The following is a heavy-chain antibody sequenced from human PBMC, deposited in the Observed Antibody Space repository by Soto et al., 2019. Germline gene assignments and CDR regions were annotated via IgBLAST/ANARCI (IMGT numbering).Heavy chain of an antibody. Sequence: ASVKVSCKASGYTFSHYGIGWVRQAPGQGLEWMGWISAHNGNTHYAEKFQGRVTITADESTSTAYMELSSLRSEDTAVYYCASSYSSSAGAPGAFDIWGQGTMVTVSS. CDR1: GYTFSHYG. CDR2: ISAHNGNT. CDR3: ASSYSSSAGAPGAFDI. V-gene: IGHV1-18*01. D-gene: IGHD6-6*01. J-gene: IGHJ3*02.